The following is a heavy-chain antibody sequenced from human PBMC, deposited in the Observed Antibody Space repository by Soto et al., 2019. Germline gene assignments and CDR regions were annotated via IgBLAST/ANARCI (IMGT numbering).Heavy chain of an antibody. CDR2: ISPDGSTT. CDR1: GFTVSTYG. D-gene: IGHD4-17*01. J-gene: IGHJ2*01. V-gene: IGHV3-74*01. CDR3: AKDRVPYSDYGRYFDL. Sequence: EVHLVKSGGGLVQPGGSLRLSCAASGFTVSTYGMHWVRQDPGKRLMWVSRISPDGSTTTYADSVRGRFTISRDTAENSLYLQMNSLRVEDTAVYYCAKDRVPYSDYGRYFDLWGRGTLVTVSS.